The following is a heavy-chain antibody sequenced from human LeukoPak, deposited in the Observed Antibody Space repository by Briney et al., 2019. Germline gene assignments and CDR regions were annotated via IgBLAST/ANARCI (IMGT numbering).Heavy chain of an antibody. D-gene: IGHD5-18*01. CDR3: ARCGYSYEVDY. Sequence: SETLSLTCTVSGGSISSYYWSWIRQPPGKGLEWIGYIYYSGSTNYNPSIKSRVTISVDTSKNQFSLKLSSVTAADTAVYYCARCGYSYEVDYWGQGTLVTVPS. CDR1: GGSISSYY. J-gene: IGHJ4*02. CDR2: IYYSGST. V-gene: IGHV4-59*01.